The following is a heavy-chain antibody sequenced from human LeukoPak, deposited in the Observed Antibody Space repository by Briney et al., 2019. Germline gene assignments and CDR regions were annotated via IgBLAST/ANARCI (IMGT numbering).Heavy chain of an antibody. CDR2: ITSSSSST. D-gene: IGHD4-17*01. V-gene: IGHV3-48*04. CDR1: GFTFSSFS. J-gene: IGHJ4*02. CDR3: ARVIGSYGDSAY. Sequence: LAGGSLRLSCAASGFTFSSFSMTWVRQAPGKGLEWISYITSSSSSTYYADSVKGRFTISRDNAKNSLYLQMNSLRAEDTAVYYCARVIGSYGDSAYWGQGTLVTVSS.